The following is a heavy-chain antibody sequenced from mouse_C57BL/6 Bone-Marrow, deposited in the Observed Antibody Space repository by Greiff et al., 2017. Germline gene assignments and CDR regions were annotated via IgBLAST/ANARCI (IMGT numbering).Heavy chain of an antibody. CDR3: ANFYFDY. J-gene: IGHJ2*01. V-gene: IGHV1-7*01. Sequence: QVQLKQSGAELAKPGASVKLSCKASGYTFTSYWMHWVKQRPGQGLEWIGYINPSSGYTKYNQKFKDKATLTADKSYSTAYMQLSSLNYEDSAVYYCANFYFDYWGQGTTLTVSS. CDR1: GYTFTSYW. CDR2: INPSSGYT.